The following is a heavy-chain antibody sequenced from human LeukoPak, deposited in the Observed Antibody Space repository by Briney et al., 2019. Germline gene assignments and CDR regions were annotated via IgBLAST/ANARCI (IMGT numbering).Heavy chain of an antibody. CDR2: IIPILGIA. CDR1: GGTFSSYT. Sequence: ASVKVSCKASGGTFSSYTISWVRQAPGQGLEWMGRIIPILGIANYAQKFQGRVTITTDESTSTAYMELSSLRSEDTAVYYCARGIPYSSGWYIDYWGQGTLVTVSS. CDR3: ARGIPYSSGWYIDY. V-gene: IGHV1-69*16. J-gene: IGHJ4*02. D-gene: IGHD6-19*01.